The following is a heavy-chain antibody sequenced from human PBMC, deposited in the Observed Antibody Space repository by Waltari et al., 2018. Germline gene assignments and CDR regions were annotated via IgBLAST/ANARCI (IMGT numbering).Heavy chain of an antibody. CDR1: GFTFSNFG. D-gene: IGHD2-2*02. Sequence: QVNLVESGGGVVQPGGSLRLSCATSGFTFSNFGMHWVRQAPGKGWEWVALIWFDGSDKFYADSVRGRFTISRDNSARTLYLDMDSLRLDDTAMYYCAKDAFGNTYLDFWGQGTLVTVSS. J-gene: IGHJ4*02. CDR2: IWFDGSDK. V-gene: IGHV3-30*02. CDR3: AKDAFGNTYLDF.